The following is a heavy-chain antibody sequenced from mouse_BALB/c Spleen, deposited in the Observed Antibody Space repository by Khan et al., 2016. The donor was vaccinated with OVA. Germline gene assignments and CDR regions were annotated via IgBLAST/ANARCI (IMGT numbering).Heavy chain of an antibody. CDR1: GYTFTSYT. CDR3: VRDGAYHRNDGWFAY. CDR2: INPSNGYT. D-gene: IGHD2-14*01. J-gene: IGHJ3*01. Sequence: QVQLKQSGAELARPGASVKMSCKASGYTFTSYTIHWIKLRPGQGLKWIGFINPSNGYTNYNQKFKDKATLTADKSSTTVYMQLSSLTSDDSAVYNCVRDGAYHRNDGWFAYWGQGTLVTVS. V-gene: IGHV1-4*01.